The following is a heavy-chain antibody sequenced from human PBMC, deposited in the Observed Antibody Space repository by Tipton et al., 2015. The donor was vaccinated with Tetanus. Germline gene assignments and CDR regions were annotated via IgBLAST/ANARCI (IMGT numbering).Heavy chain of an antibody. V-gene: IGHV3-74*01. CDR1: GFTFSTYW. D-gene: IGHD2-21*01. J-gene: IGHJ4*02. CDR2: ITSDGSTT. CDR3: ARGPVLGIGTH. Sequence: SLRLSCAASGFTFSTYWMQWVRQAPGKGLVWVAHITSDGSTTGYADSVKGRFSISRDNAKNSVYLQMDGLRVEDTAIHYCARGPVLGIGTHWGPGTLVSVSS.